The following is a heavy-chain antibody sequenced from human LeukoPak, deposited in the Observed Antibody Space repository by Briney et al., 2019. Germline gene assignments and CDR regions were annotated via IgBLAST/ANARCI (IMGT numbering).Heavy chain of an antibody. V-gene: IGHV4-61*01. J-gene: IGHJ4*02. Sequence: SQTLSLTCTVSGGSISSGSYYWSWIRQPPGKGLEWIGYIYYSGSTNYNPSLKSRVTISVDTSKNQFSLKLSSVTAADTAVYYCARGRWELLPYYWGQGTLVTVSS. CDR3: ARGRWELLPYY. D-gene: IGHD1-26*01. CDR1: GGSISSGSYY. CDR2: IYYSGST.